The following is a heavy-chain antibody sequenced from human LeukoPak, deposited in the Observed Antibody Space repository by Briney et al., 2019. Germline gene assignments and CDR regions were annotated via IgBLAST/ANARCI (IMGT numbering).Heavy chain of an antibody. CDR1: GITFSTYA. D-gene: IGHD6-13*01. CDR3: ARDPRTIAAAGNFDY. V-gene: IGHV3-23*01. Sequence: GGSLRLSCVASGITFSTYAMSWVRQAPGKGLEWVSVISSSGSSTYYADSVKGRFTISRDNTKNSLYLQMNSLRAEDTAVYYCARDPRTIAAAGNFDYWGQGTLVTVSS. J-gene: IGHJ4*02. CDR2: ISSSGSST.